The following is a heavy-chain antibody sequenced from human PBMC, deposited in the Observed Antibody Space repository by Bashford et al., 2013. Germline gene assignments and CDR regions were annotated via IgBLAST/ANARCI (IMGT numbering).Heavy chain of an antibody. CDR3: ARDSLGLHLRPWFDY. D-gene: IGHD3-16*01. J-gene: IGHJ4*02. Sequence: ASVKVSCKASGYTFSSYGISWVRQAPGQGLEWMGWISGYNGNTNYAQKLQGRVTMTTDTSTSTAYMELRSLRSDDTAVYYCARDSLGLHLRPWFDYWGQGTLVTVSS. CDR2: ISGYNGNT. V-gene: IGHV1-18*01. CDR1: GYTFSSYG.